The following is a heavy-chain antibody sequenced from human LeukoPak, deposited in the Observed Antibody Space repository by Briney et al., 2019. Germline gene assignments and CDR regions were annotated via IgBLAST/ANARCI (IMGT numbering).Heavy chain of an antibody. J-gene: IGHJ4*02. CDR1: GGALSSYG. CDR3: ATGKNGYYDS. D-gene: IGHD3-3*01. CDR2: IVPILGMT. V-gene: IGHV1-69*04. Sequence: GASVKVSCKASGGALSSYGINWVRQAPGQGREWMGRIVPILGMTNYGQKFQGRVTITADRFTSTAYMELTSLRSGDTAVYYCATGKNGYYDSWDQGTLVTVSS.